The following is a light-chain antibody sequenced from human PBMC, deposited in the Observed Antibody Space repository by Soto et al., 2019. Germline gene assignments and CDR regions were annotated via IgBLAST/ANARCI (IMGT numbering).Light chain of an antibody. CDR2: DVS. J-gene: IGLJ1*01. CDR1: SSDVGGYNY. V-gene: IGLV2-14*01. Sequence: QSPLTQPASVSGSPGQSITISCTGTSSDVGGYNYVSWYQQHPGKAPKLMIYDVSNRPSGVSNRFSGSKSGNTASLTISGLQAEDEPDYYCSSYTSSSTLLYVFGTGTKLTVL. CDR3: SSYTSSSTLLYV.